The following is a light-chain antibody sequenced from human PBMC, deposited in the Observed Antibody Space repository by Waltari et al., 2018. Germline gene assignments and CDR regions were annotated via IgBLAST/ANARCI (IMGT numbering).Light chain of an antibody. V-gene: IGKV1-5*03. CDR1: QSISYW. J-gene: IGKJ1*01. Sequence: DIQMTQSPSTLSAFVGDRVTITCRASQSISYWLAWYQHKPVKAPKRLIYKASSLESGVPSRFIGSGSGTEFTLTISSLQPDDFATYYCQQYSTLWTFGQGTKVEIK. CDR3: QQYSTLWT. CDR2: KAS.